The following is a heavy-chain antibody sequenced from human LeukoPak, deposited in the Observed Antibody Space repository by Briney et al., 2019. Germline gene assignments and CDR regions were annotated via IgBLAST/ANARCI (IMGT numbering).Heavy chain of an antibody. J-gene: IGHJ4*02. CDR1: GFTFSIYE. CDR2: ISSGGGSI. V-gene: IGHV3-48*03. Sequence: GGSLRLSCAASGFTFSIYEMNWVRQAPGKGLEWISYISSGGGSIYYTDSVKGRFTISRDNAKNLLYLQMNSLRGEDTAVYYCARDRYDSSHYYHYWGQGTLVTVSA. D-gene: IGHD3-22*01. CDR3: ARDRYDSSHYYHY.